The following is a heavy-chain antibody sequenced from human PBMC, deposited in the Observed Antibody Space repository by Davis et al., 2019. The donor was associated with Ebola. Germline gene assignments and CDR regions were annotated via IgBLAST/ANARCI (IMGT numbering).Heavy chain of an antibody. D-gene: IGHD6-19*01. J-gene: IGHJ6*02. CDR1: GFTFSSYS. CDR2: ISSSSSTI. V-gene: IGHV3-48*02. Sequence: GESLKIYCAASGFTFSSYSMNWVRQAQGKGLEWVSYISSSSSTIYYADSVKGRFTISRDNAKNSLYLQMNSLRDEDTAVYYCARDRGDNIAVAGTDGMDVWGQGTTVTVSS. CDR3: ARDRGDNIAVAGTDGMDV.